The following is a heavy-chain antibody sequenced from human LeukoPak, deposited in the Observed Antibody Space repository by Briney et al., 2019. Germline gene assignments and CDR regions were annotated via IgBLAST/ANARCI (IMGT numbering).Heavy chain of an antibody. J-gene: IGHJ4*02. V-gene: IGHV1-2*02. CDR2: INPNSGGT. CDR1: GYTFTGYY. D-gene: IGHD3-10*01. CDR3: ARGSFNYYGSGSYYPPDY. Sequence: GVSVKVSCKASGYTFTGYYMHWVRQAPGQGLEWMGWINPNSGGTNYAQKFQGRVTMTRDTSISTAYMELSRLRSDDTAVYYCARGSFNYYGSGSYYPPDYWGQGTLVTVSS.